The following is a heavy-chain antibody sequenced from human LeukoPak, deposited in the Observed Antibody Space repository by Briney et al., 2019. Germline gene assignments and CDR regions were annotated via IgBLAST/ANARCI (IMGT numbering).Heavy chain of an antibody. D-gene: IGHD3-16*01. CDR3: ARRQDYFAFGGPYYFDY. V-gene: IGHV3-7*01. CDR1: GFTFSSYW. J-gene: IGHJ4*02. CDR2: IKQDGSEK. Sequence: PGGSLRLSCAASGFTFSSYWMSWVRQAPGKGLEWVANIKQDGSEKYYVDSVKGRFTISRDNAKNSLYLQMNSLRAEDTAVYYCARRQDYFAFGGPYYFDYWGQGTLVTVSS.